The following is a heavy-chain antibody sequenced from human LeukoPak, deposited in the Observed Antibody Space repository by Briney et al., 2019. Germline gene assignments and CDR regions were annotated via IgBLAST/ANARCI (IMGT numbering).Heavy chain of an antibody. CDR1: GGSIRSHY. CDR3: ARSVSSWYLSAFDI. V-gene: IGHV4-59*11. Sequence: SETLSLTCIVSGGSIRSHYWSWIRQPPGKGLEWIGYFYYSGSTNYNPSLKSRVTISVDTSKNQFSLKLNSVTAADTAVYYCARSVSSWYLSAFDIWGHGTMVTVSS. J-gene: IGHJ3*02. D-gene: IGHD6-13*01. CDR2: FYYSGST.